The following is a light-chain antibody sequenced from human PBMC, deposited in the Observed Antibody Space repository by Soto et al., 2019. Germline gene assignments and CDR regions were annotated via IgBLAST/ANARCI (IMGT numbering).Light chain of an antibody. CDR2: EVS. CDR3: SSKRSSSSLV. J-gene: IGLJ2*01. Sequence: QSALTQPASVSGSPGQSITISCTGTSSDVGGYNYVSWYQQHPGKAPKLMIYEVSNRPSGVSNRFSGSKSGNTASLTISGLQAEDEADYNCSSKRSSSSLVFGGGTQLTVL. CDR1: SSDVGGYNY. V-gene: IGLV2-14*01.